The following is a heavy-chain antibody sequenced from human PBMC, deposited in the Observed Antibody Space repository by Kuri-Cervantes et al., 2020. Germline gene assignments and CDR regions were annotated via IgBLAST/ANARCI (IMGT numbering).Heavy chain of an antibody. J-gene: IGHJ4*02. Sequence: GGSLRLSCAASGFTFRNYGMDWVRQAPGKGLEWVAVISYDGSNKYYADSVKGRFTISRDNSKNTLYLQMNSLRAEDTAVYYCARAAAVFRTPRLDYWGQGTLVTVSS. D-gene: IGHD6-25*01. CDR2: ISYDGSNK. CDR3: ARAAAVFRTPRLDY. V-gene: IGHV3-30*19. CDR1: GFTFRNYG.